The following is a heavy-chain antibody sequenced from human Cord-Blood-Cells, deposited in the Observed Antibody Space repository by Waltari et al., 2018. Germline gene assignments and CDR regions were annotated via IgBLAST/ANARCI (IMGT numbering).Heavy chain of an antibody. CDR2: INHSGST. Sequence: QVQLQQWGAGLLKPSETLSLTCAVYGGSFSGSYCSWIRPPPGKGLEWIGEINHSGSTNYNPSLKSRVTISVDTSKNQFSLKLSSVTAADTAVYYCARLEKGGSGRLIDYWGQGTLVTVSS. CDR3: ARLEKGGSGRLIDY. D-gene: IGHD3-10*01. CDR1: GGSFSGSY. J-gene: IGHJ4*02. V-gene: IGHV4-34*01.